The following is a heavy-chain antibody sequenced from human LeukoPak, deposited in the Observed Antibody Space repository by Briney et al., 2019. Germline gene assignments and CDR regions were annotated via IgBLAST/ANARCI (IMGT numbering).Heavy chain of an antibody. CDR3: ITPYSSSSFDY. V-gene: IGHV3-21*01. CDR2: ISGSSYYI. CDR1: GFTFSNAW. Sequence: GGSLRLSCAASGFTFSNAWMSWVRQAPGKGLEWVSSISGSSYYIYYADSVKGRFTISRDNSKNTLYLQMNSLRAEDTAVYYCITPYSSSSFDYWGQGTLVTVSS. J-gene: IGHJ4*02. D-gene: IGHD6-6*01.